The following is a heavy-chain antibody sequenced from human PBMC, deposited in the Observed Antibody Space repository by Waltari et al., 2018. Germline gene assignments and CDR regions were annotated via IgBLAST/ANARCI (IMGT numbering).Heavy chain of an antibody. CDR2: INHSGST. Sequence: QVQLQQWGAGLLKPSETLSLTCAVYGGSFSGYYWSWIRQPPGKGLEWIGEINHSGSTNYNPSLKSRVTISVDTSKNQFSLKLSSVTAADTAVYYCARARLFTMVRGPLDVWGQGTTVTVSS. J-gene: IGHJ6*02. CDR1: GGSFSGYY. D-gene: IGHD3-10*01. CDR3: ARARLFTMVRGPLDV. V-gene: IGHV4-34*01.